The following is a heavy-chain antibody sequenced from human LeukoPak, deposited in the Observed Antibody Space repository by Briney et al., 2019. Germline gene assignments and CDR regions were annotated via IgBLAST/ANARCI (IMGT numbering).Heavy chain of an antibody. CDR3: ASGLNYYDSSGYYYFRPYFDY. J-gene: IGHJ4*02. CDR1: GFTFSSYG. V-gene: IGHV3-23*01. CDR2: ISGSGGST. D-gene: IGHD3-22*01. Sequence: GGSLRLSCAASGFTFSSYGMSWVRQAPGKGLEWVSAISGSGGSTYYADSVKGRFTISRDNSKNTLYLQMNSLRAEDTAVYYCASGLNYYDSSGYYYFRPYFDYWGQGTLVTVSS.